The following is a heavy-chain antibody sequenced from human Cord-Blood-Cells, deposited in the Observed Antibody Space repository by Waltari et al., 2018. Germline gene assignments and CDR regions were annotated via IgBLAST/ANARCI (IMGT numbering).Heavy chain of an antibody. D-gene: IGHD1-26*01. J-gene: IGHJ3*02. Sequence: QLQLQQWGAGPLQPSVTLSRTCPVYGASFSGCYWRWIRQPPGKGLQWIGEINHSRSTNYNPSLKSRVTISVDTSKNQFSLKLSSVTAADTAVYYCARDGGGRAFDIWGQGTMVTDSS. CDR3: ARDGGGRAFDI. CDR1: GASFSGCY. CDR2: INHSRST. V-gene: IGHV4-34*01.